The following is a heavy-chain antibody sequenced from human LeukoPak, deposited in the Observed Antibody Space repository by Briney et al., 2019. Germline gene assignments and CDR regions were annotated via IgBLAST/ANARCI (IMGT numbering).Heavy chain of an antibody. V-gene: IGHV4-39*07. J-gene: IGHJ6*03. CDR3: ARDFSSSSTVYYYYYMDV. Sequence: SETLSLTCTVSGDSISSSNYYWGWIRQPPGKGLEWIGTIYSSGSTYYNPSLKSRVTISLDTSKNQFSLKLSSVTAADTAIYYCARDFSSSSTVYYYYYMDVWGKGTTVTVSS. D-gene: IGHD6-6*01. CDR1: GDSISSSNYY. CDR2: IYSSGST.